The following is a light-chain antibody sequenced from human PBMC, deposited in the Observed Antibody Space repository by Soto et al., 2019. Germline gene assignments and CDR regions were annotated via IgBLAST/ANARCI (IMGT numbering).Light chain of an antibody. CDR1: QSVSSNH. V-gene: IGKV3-20*01. CDR3: QRYGSSPLT. CDR2: GAS. Sequence: EIVLTQSPGTLSLSPGERATLSCRASQSVSSNHLAWYQQKPGQAPRLLIYGASTRASGIPDRFSGSGSGTDFTLTIGRLEPEDLAVYYCQRYGSSPLTFGGGTKVDIK. J-gene: IGKJ4*01.